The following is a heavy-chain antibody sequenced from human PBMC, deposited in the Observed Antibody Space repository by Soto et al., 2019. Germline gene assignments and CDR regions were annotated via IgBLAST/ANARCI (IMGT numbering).Heavy chain of an antibody. CDR2: IYYSVST. J-gene: IGHJ5*02. CDR3: ASTHYDFWSGYGSYWFDP. CDR1: GGSISSYY. D-gene: IGHD3-3*01. Sequence: PSETLSLTCTVSGGSISSYYWSWIRQPPGKGLEWIGYIYYSVSTNYNPSLKSRVTISVDTSKNQFSLKLSSVTAADTAVYYCASTHYDFWSGYGSYWFDPWGQGTVVTVSS. V-gene: IGHV4-59*01.